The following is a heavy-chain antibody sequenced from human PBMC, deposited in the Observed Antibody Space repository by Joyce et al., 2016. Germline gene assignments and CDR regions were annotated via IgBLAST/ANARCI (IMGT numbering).Heavy chain of an antibody. V-gene: IGHV3-11*05. J-gene: IGHJ4*02. CDR2: ISTTSSNT. D-gene: IGHD3-10*01. CDR3: GRDVNYGSGTIDF. Sequence: QVRLVESGGGLVKPGGSLRLSCAASGFTFSDYYMIWIRQAPGKGREWVSFISTTSSNTKYAASVKGRFTVSRDNARNSLFRQMNSLTAEDTAVYYCGRDVNYGSGTIDFWGQGTVVTVSS. CDR1: GFTFSDYY.